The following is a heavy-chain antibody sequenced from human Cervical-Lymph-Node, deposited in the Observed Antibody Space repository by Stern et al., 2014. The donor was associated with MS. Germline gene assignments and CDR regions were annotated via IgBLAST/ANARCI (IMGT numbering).Heavy chain of an antibody. V-gene: IGHV5-51*01. CDR2: IFPGGSDI. CDR1: GYTFTSYW. J-gene: IGHJ4*02. CDR3: ARQRYFDY. Sequence: VHPVESGPEAKRPGESLKISCQASGYTFTSYWVGWVRQMPGKGLEWIAIIFPGGSDIRYSPSFQGQVTISADKSSSTAYLQWNNLKASDTAIYYCARQRYFDYWGQGTLVTVSS.